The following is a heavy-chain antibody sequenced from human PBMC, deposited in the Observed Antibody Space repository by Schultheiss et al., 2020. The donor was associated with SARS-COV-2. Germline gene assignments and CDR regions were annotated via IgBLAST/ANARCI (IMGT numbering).Heavy chain of an antibody. Sequence: GESLKISCAASGFTFSSYAMSWVRQAPGKGLEWVSAISGSGGSTYYADSVKGRFTISRDNSKNTLYLQMNSLRAEDTAVYYCAPMASYSAFDIWGQGTMVTVSS. CDR1: GFTFSSYA. CDR3: APMASYSAFDI. J-gene: IGHJ3*02. V-gene: IGHV3-23*01. CDR2: ISGSGGST. D-gene: IGHD3-10*01.